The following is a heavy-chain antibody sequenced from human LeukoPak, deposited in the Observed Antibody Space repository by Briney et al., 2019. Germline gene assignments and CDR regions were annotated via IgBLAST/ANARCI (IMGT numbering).Heavy chain of an antibody. D-gene: IGHD4-17*01. CDR2: ITGNHGAT. CDR1: GFTFSSFA. CDR3: TKDPNGDYVGAFDP. V-gene: IGHV3-23*01. J-gene: IGHJ5*02. Sequence: GGSLRLSCAASGFTFSSFAMTWVRQAPGKGLEWVSSITGNHGATYNIDSVKGRFTISRDNSQNTLYLQMNSLRAEDTAVHYCTKDPNGDYVGAFDPWGQGTLVTVSS.